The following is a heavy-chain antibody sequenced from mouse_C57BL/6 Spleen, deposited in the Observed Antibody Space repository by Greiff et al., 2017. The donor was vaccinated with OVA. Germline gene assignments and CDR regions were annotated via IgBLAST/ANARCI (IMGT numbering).Heavy chain of an antibody. J-gene: IGHJ4*01. CDR3: ARRGADY. Sequence: VQLQQSGPELVKPGASVKISCKASGYTFTDYYMNWVKQSHGKSLEWIGDINPNNGGTSYNQKFKGKATLTVDKSSSTAYMELRSLTSEDSAVYYCARRGADYWGQGTSVTVSS. V-gene: IGHV1-26*01. CDR2: INPNNGGT. CDR1: GYTFTDYY.